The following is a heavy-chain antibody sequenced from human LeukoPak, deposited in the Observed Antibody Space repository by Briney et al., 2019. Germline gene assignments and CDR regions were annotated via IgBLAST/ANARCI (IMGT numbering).Heavy chain of an antibody. V-gene: IGHV1-2*02. CDR1: GYTFTGYY. D-gene: IGHD2-21*02. J-gene: IGHJ5*02. CDR3: ARAHIVVVTASEYNWFDP. CDR2: INPNSGGT. Sequence: ASVKVSCKASGYTFTGYYMHWVRQAPGQGLEWMGWINPNSGGTNYAQKFQGRVTMTRDTSISTAYMELRSLRSDDTAVYYCARAHIVVVTASEYNWFDPWGQGTLVTVSS.